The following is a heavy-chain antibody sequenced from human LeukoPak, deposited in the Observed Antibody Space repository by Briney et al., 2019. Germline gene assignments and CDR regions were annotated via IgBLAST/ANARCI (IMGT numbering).Heavy chain of an antibody. CDR1: GGTFSSYA. D-gene: IGHD6-13*01. V-gene: IGHV1-69*13. J-gene: IGHJ5*02. Sequence: GVSVKVSCKASGGTFSSYAISWVRQAPGQGLEWMGGIIPIFGTANYAQKFQGRVTITADESTSTAYMELSSLRSEDTAVYYCARATTYSSSWYNWFDPWGQGTLVTVSS. CDR2: IIPIFGTA. CDR3: ARATTYSSSWYNWFDP.